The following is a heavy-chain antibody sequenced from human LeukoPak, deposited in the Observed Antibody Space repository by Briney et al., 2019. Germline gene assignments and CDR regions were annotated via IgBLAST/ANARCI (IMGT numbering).Heavy chain of an antibody. D-gene: IGHD3-10*01. CDR2: INHSGST. J-gene: IGHJ5*02. V-gene: IGHV4-34*01. CDR1: GWTFSGYY. CDR3: ARVRPVLLGFGEPSTWFDP. Sequence: KASETLSLTCAAYGWTFSGYYWSWIRQLPGKGLEWIGEINHSGSTNYNPSLKSRVTISVDTTKNQFSLKLSSVIAADTAVYYCARVRPVLLGFGEPSTWFDPWGQGTLVTVSS.